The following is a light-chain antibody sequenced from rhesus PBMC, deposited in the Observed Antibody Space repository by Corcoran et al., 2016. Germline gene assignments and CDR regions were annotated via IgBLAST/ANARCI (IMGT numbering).Light chain of an antibody. CDR2: EVS. J-gene: IGKJ2*01. CDR3: MQGIQLPYS. V-gene: IGKV2-90*01. Sequence: DIVMTQTPLSLPVTPGEPASISCRSSQSLLHSGAKTFLYWYLQKPCPSPQLLIREVSNRASGVPDRFSGSGSGTDFTLKSSRVEAEDVGIDYCMQGIQLPYSFGQGTTVEIK. CDR1: QSLLHSGAKTF.